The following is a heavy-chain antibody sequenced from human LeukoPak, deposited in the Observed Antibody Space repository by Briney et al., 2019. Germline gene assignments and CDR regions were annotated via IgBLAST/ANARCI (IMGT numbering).Heavy chain of an antibody. CDR2: ISSSSSYI. V-gene: IGHV3-21*01. CDR3: ARDAAETNYDFWSGPQAFDY. Sequence: GGSLRLSCAASGFTFSSYSMNWVRQAPGKGLEWVSSISSSSSYIYYADSVKGRFTISRDNAKNSLYLQMNSQRAEDTAVYYCARDAAETNYDFWSGPQAFDYGGQGTLVTVSS. CDR1: GFTFSSYS. D-gene: IGHD3-3*01. J-gene: IGHJ4*02.